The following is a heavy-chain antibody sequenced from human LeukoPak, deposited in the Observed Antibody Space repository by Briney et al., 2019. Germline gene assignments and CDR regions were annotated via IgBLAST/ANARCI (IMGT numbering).Heavy chain of an antibody. CDR3: ARSLPYDNRNPHIDH. D-gene: IGHD3-22*01. J-gene: IGHJ4*02. CDR1: GSTFNDIY. V-gene: IGHV1-2*02. CDR2: INPKIADT. Sequence: ASVTLCCTSSGSTFNDIYVHWVRHAPGQGLELMGWINPKIADTIYAQSVRGRVTMTRDTSITTAYLELSSLRSDDTAVYYCARSLPYDNRNPHIDHWGQGTLITVSS.